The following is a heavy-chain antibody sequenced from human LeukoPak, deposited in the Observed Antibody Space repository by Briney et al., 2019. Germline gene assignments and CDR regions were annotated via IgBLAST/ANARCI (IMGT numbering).Heavy chain of an antibody. J-gene: IGHJ4*02. CDR2: IYPSDSDT. CDR1: GYSFTSYW. Sequence: AGESLKISCKGSGYSFTSYWIGWVRQMPGKGLEWMGIIYPSDSDTRYSPSFQGQVTIPADKSIGTAYLQWSSLKASDTAMYYCAMSIGYDSAIDYWGQGTLVTVSS. D-gene: IGHD5-12*01. V-gene: IGHV5-51*01. CDR3: AMSIGYDSAIDY.